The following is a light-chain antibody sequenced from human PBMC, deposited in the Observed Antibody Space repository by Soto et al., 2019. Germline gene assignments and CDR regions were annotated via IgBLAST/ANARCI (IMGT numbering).Light chain of an antibody. J-gene: IGLJ2*01. V-gene: IGLV1-44*01. CDR2: NNN. Sequence: QSVLTQPPSASGTPGQRVTISCSGSSSNIGSDTVNWYQQLPGTAPKLLIYNNNQRPSGVPDRFSGSQSGTSASLAISGLQSEDGADYYCASCDDSLNGVVFGGGTQLTVL. CDR1: SSNIGSDT. CDR3: ASCDDSLNGVV.